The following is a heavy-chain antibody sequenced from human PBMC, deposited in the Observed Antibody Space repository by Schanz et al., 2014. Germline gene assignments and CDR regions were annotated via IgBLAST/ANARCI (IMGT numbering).Heavy chain of an antibody. CDR1: GGTFSTYT. J-gene: IGHJ3*02. D-gene: IGHD5-18*01. CDR2: ITAYNGDT. Sequence: QVQLVQSGADVKKPGSSVKVSCKASGGTFSTYTISWVRQAPGQGLEWMGRITAYNGDTNYALKLQGRVTRTTDTSTGTAYMEVRSLRSDGTALYYCARGGYSYALSACDIWGQGTMXTVSS. V-gene: IGHV1-18*01. CDR3: ARGGYSYALSACDI.